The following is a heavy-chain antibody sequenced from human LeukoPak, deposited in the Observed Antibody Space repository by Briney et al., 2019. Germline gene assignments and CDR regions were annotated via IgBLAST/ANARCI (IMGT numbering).Heavy chain of an antibody. V-gene: IGHV1-3*01. CDR1: GYTFTSYA. J-gene: IGHJ4*02. D-gene: IGHD2-2*01. CDR3: ARGYCSSTSCYLGGNY. Sequence: GASVKASCKASGYTFTSYAMHWVRQAPGQRLEWIGWINAGNGNTKYSQKFQGRVTITRDTSASTAYMELSSLRSEDTAVYYCARGYCSSTSCYLGGNYWGQGTLVTVSS. CDR2: INAGNGNT.